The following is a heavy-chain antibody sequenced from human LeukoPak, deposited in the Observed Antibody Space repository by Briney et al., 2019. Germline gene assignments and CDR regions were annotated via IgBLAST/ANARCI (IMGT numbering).Heavy chain of an antibody. CDR2: IHYSGST. Sequence: SETLSLTCTVSGGSISSYYWSWIRQPPGKGLEWIGYIHYSGSTNYNPSLKSRVTISPDTSKNQLFLKLNSVTAADTAVYYCARLVWLGESPGSWFDSWGQGTLVTVSS. V-gene: IGHV4-59*01. CDR1: GGSISSYY. J-gene: IGHJ5*01. D-gene: IGHD3-10*01. CDR3: ARLVWLGESPGSWFDS.